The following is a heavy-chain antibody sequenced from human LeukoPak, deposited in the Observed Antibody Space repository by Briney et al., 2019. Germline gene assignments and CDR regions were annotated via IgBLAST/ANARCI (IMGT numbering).Heavy chain of an antibody. V-gene: IGHV1-24*01. J-gene: IGHJ6*03. CDR3: ARGSPSIFGRYYYYYMDV. D-gene: IGHD3-9*01. CDR1: GYTLTELS. CDR2: FDPEDGET. Sequence: ASVKVSCKVSGYTLTELSMHWVRQAPGKGLEWMGGFDPEDGETIYAQKFQGRVTMTEDTSTDTAYMELSSLRSEDTAVYYCARGSPSIFGRYYYYYMDVWGKGTTVTISS.